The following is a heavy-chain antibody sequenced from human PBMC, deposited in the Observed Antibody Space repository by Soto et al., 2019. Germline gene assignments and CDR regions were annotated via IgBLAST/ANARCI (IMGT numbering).Heavy chain of an antibody. V-gene: IGHV3-23*01. Sequence: GGSLRLSCTASAFIFKDYAMSWVRQAPGKGLEWVSTISRGGAYTHYADSVKGRFTISRDNSANILCLHMDSLGGDDTAVYYCAQDPSTGYADRWGLGTLVTVSS. CDR1: AFIFKDYA. CDR2: ISRGGAYT. CDR3: AQDPSTGYADR. J-gene: IGHJ4*02. D-gene: IGHD3-9*01.